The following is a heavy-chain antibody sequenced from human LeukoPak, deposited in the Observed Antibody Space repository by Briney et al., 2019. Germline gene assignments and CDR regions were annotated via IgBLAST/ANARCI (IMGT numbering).Heavy chain of an antibody. V-gene: IGHV1-69*13. J-gene: IGHJ5*02. CDR1: GGTFSSYA. Sequence: SVTVSCKASGGTFSSYAISWVRQAPGQGLEWMGGIIPIFGTANYAQKFQGRVTITADESTSTAYMELSSLRSEDTAVYYCARRYDILTGYSLPDNWFDPWGQGTLVTVSS. CDR2: IIPIFGTA. CDR3: ARRYDILTGYSLPDNWFDP. D-gene: IGHD3-9*01.